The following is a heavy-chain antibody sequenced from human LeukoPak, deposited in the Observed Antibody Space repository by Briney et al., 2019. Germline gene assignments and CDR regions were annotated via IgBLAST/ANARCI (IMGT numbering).Heavy chain of an antibody. D-gene: IGHD1-14*01. CDR1: GGSISSGSYY. CDR2: IYTSGST. V-gene: IGHV4-61*02. CDR3: ARGNRFPAFVDY. J-gene: IGHJ4*02. Sequence: KPSETLSLTCTVSGGSISSGSYYWSWIRQPAGKGLEWIGRIYTSGSTNYNPSLKSRVTISVDTSKNQFSLKLSSVTAADTAVYYCARGNRFPAFVDYWGQGTLVTVSS.